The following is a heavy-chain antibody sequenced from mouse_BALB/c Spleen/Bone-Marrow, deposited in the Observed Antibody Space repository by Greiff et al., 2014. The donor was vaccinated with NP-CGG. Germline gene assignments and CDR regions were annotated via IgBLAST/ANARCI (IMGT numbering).Heavy chain of an antibody. CDR2: IRSKSNNYAT. Sequence: EVMLVESGGGLVQPKGSLKLSCAASGFTFNTYAMNWVRQAPGKGLEWVARIRSKSNNYATYYADSVKDRFTISRDDSPSMLYLQMNNLKTEDTAMYYCVRHDGDGGFAYWGQGTLVTVSA. J-gene: IGHJ3*01. D-gene: IGHD3-3*01. V-gene: IGHV10-1*02. CDR3: VRHDGDGGFAY. CDR1: GFTFNTYA.